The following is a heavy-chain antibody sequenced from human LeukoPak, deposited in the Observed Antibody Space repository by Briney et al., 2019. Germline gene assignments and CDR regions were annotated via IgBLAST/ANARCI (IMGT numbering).Heavy chain of an antibody. CDR2: ISYDGSNK. D-gene: IGHD1-7*01. CDR3: AKDDWRRANWNFGKKTLFDY. CDR1: GFTFSSYG. J-gene: IGHJ4*02. V-gene: IGHV3-30*18. Sequence: PGGSLRLSCAASGFTFSSYGMHWVRQAPGKGLEWVAVISYDGSNKYYADSVKGRFTISRDNSKNTLYLQMNSLRAEDTAAYYCAKDDWRRANWNFGKKTLFDYWGQGTLVTVSS.